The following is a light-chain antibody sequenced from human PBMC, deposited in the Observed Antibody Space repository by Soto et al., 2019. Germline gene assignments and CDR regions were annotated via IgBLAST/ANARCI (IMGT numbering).Light chain of an antibody. V-gene: IGKV3-20*01. Sequence: EIGVSMSPGAVSLSKGERATLSCRASQSVSSSYLAWYQQKPGQAPRLLIYGASSRATGIPDRFSGSGSGTDFTLTISRLEPEDFALYYCQHSGSSQWPSGQGAKLAIK. CDR1: QSVSSSY. J-gene: IGKJ1*01. CDR2: GAS. CDR3: QHSGSSQWP.